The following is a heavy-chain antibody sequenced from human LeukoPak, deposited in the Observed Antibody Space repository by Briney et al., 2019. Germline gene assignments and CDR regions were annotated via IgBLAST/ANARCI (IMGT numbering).Heavy chain of an antibody. CDR2: ISGSGGST. J-gene: IGHJ4*02. Sequence: QPGGSLRLSCAASGFTFSSYGMSWVRQAPGKGLEWVSAISGSGGSTYYADSVKGRFTISRDNSKNTLYLQMNSLRAEDTAVYYCAKATYYYDSSGYLDYWGQGTLVTVSS. CDR1: GFTFSSYG. V-gene: IGHV3-23*01. D-gene: IGHD3-22*01. CDR3: AKATYYYDSSGYLDY.